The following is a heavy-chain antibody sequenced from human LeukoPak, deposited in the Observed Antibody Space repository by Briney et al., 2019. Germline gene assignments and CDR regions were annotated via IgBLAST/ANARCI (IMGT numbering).Heavy chain of an antibody. J-gene: IGHJ6*02. CDR3: AKDRESGYAPYDMDV. Sequence: GGSLRLSCAASGFTFSIYAMSWVRQAPGKGLEWVSTISGSGGSTFYADSVMGRFTISRDNSKNTLSLHMNSLRAEDTAIYYCAKDRESGYAPYDMDVWGRGPTVTVSS. CDR2: ISGSGGST. CDR1: GFTFSIYA. V-gene: IGHV3-23*01. D-gene: IGHD5-12*01.